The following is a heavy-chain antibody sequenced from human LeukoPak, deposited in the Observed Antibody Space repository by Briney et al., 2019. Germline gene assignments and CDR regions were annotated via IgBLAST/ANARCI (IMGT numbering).Heavy chain of an antibody. Sequence: PGGSLRLSCAASGFTFSDYGIHWVRQAPGKGLEWVAVIWSDGSNKYYADSVKGRFTISRDNSKGTLYLQMNSLRVEDTAVYYCAKRPSDYGDYVSYFDYWGQGTLVTVSS. CDR2: IWSDGSNK. CDR3: AKRPSDYGDYVSYFDY. D-gene: IGHD4-17*01. V-gene: IGHV3-30*02. CDR1: GFTFSDYG. J-gene: IGHJ4*02.